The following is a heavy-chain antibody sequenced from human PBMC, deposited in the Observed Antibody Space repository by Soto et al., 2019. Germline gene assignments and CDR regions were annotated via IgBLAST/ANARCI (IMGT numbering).Heavy chain of an antibody. J-gene: IGHJ6*02. CDR3: ARVLLWFGEFNDFGMDV. Sequence: LRLSCVASGFTFNDYSMSWVRQAPGKGLEWVSSISRSSTYRWYADSVKGRFSISRDNAEKTLSLQMDNLRVADTAVYYCARVLLWFGEFNDFGMDVWGQGTTVTVPS. V-gene: IGHV3-21*01. CDR1: GFTFNDYS. CDR2: ISRSSTYR. D-gene: IGHD3-10*01.